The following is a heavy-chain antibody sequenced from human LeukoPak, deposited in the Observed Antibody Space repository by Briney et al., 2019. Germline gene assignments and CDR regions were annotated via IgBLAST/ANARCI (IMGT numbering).Heavy chain of an antibody. D-gene: IGHD2-15*01. V-gene: IGHV1-69*13. J-gene: IGHJ6*03. CDR2: IIPIFGTA. CDR1: GGTFSSYA. CDR3: ARDLRGSKKYYYYYMDV. Sequence: ASVKVSCKASGGTFSSYAISWVRQAPGQGLEWMEGIIPIFGTANYAQKFQGRVTITADESTSTAYMELSSLRSEDTAVYYCARDLRGSKKYYYYYMDVWGKGTTVTVSS.